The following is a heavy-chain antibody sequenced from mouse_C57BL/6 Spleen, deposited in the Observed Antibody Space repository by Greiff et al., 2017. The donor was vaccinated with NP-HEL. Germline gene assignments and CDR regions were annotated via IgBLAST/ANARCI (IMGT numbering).Heavy chain of an antibody. CDR3: ARRRGNDYDGGYYAMDY. CDR2: IYPGDGDT. J-gene: IGHJ4*01. V-gene: IGHV1-80*01. Sequence: VQLQESGAELVKPGASVKISCKASGYAFSSYWMNWVKQRPGKGLEWIGQIYPGDGDTNYNGKFKGKATLTADKSSSTACMQLSSLTSEDSAVYFCARRRGNDYDGGYYAMDYWGQGTSVTVSS. CDR1: GYAFSSYW. D-gene: IGHD2-4*01.